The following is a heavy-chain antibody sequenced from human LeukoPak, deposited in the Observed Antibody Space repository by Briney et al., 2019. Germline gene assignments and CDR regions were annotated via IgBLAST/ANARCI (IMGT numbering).Heavy chain of an antibody. CDR1: GFTFSTYG. Sequence: GGSLRLSCAASGFTFSTYGMHWVRQAPGKGLEWVALIWYDGSNKYYADSVKGRFTISRDNSENTLYLQMNSLRAEDTAVYYCARDQGCSSTNCYSLFFHYWGQGTLVTVSS. CDR2: IWYDGSNK. D-gene: IGHD2-2*01. J-gene: IGHJ4*02. V-gene: IGHV3-33*01. CDR3: ARDQGCSSTNCYSLFFHY.